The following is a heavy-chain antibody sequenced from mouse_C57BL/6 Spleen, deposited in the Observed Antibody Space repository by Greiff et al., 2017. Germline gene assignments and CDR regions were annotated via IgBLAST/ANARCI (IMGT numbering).Heavy chain of an antibody. CDR2: IHPNSGST. V-gene: IGHV1-64*01. J-gene: IGHJ1*03. Sequence: QVQLQQSGAELVKPGASVKLSCKASGYTFTSYWMHWVKQRPGQGLEWIGMIHPNSGSTNYNEKFKSKATLTVDKSSSTAYMQLSSLTSEDSAVYYCARRGYYGSREGYFDVWGTGTTVTVSS. D-gene: IGHD1-1*01. CDR1: GYTFTSYW. CDR3: ARRGYYGSREGYFDV.